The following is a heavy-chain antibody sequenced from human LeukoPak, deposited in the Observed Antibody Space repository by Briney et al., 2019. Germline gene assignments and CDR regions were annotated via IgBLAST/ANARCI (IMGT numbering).Heavy chain of an antibody. Sequence: PGGSLRLSCAASGFTFSSYGMHWVRQAPGKGLEWVAVISYDGSNKYYADSVKGRFTISRDNSKNTLYLQMNSLRVEDTAVYYCATGRQIREADYWGQGTLVTVAS. J-gene: IGHJ4*02. CDR3: ATGRQIREADY. CDR1: GFTFSSYG. CDR2: ISYDGSNK. D-gene: IGHD3-10*01. V-gene: IGHV3-30*03.